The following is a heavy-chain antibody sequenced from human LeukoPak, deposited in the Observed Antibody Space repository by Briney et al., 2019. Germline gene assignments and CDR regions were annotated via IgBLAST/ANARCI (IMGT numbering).Heavy chain of an antibody. V-gene: IGHV3-66*01. Sequence: GGSLRLSCAASGFTVSSNYMTWVRQAPGKGLQWVSFIYSGGSTYYADSVKGRFTISRDNSKNTLYLQMNRLRAEDTAVYYCAKGYYYMDVWGKGTTVTISS. CDR1: GFTVSSNY. CDR3: AKGYYYMDV. CDR2: IYSGGST. J-gene: IGHJ6*03.